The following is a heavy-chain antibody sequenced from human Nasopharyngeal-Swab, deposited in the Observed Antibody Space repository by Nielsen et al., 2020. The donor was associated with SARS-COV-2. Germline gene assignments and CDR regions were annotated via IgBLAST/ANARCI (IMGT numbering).Heavy chain of an antibody. CDR2: IYPGDSDT. V-gene: IGHV5-51*01. J-gene: IGHJ6*03. Sequence: SCKGSGYSFTSYWIGWVRQMPGKGLEWMGIIYPGDSDTRYSPSFQGQVTISADKSISTAYLQWSSLKASDTAMYYCARQGAVAGYYYYYMDVWGKGTTVTVSS. CDR3: ARQGAVAGYYYYYMDV. CDR1: GYSFTSYW. D-gene: IGHD6-19*01.